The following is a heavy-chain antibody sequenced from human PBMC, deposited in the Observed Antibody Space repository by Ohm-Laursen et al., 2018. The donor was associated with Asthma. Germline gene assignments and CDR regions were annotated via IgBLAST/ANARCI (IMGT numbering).Heavy chain of an antibody. V-gene: IGHV3-49*03. CDR2: TRSKAHGGTT. Sequence: SLRLSCAASGYTFSRYSIHWFRQAPGKGLEWVGVTRSKAHGGTTDYAASVKGRFTISRDDSTSIAHLQMNSLRTEDTAVYYCSSKNRGFYYYYYGMDVWGQGTTVTVSS. D-gene: IGHD1-14*01. CDR1: GYTFSRYS. CDR3: SSKNRGFYYYYYGMDV. J-gene: IGHJ6*02.